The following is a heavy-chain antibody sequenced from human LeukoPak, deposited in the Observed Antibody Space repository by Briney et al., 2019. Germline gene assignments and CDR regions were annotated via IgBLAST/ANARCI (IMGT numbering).Heavy chain of an antibody. D-gene: IGHD1-26*01. CDR3: ARSSIVRGFDN. CDR1: GGSISSSTDY. CDR2: MYYSGDT. V-gene: IGHV4-39*01. Sequence: SETLSLTCTASGGSISSSTDYWAWIRQPPGKGLEWIVTMYYSGDTYHNPSLKSRVTMSVDTSKNQVSLMLSSVTAADTAVYYCARSSIVRGFDNWGPGNLVTVSS. J-gene: IGHJ4*02.